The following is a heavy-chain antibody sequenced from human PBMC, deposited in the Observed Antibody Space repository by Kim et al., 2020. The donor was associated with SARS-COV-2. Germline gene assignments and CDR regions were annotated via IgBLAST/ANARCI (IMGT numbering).Heavy chain of an antibody. CDR3: ARDGNRYSYESDY. Sequence: ASVKVSCKAFGFTFAIYGITWVRQAPGQGLEWMGWISAYNGNTNYAQNLQGRVTMTTDTSTSIAYMELRSLRSDDTAVYYCARDGNRYSYESDYWGQGTLVTVSS. CDR2: ISAYNGNT. CDR1: GFTFAIYG. J-gene: IGHJ4*02. V-gene: IGHV1-18*01. D-gene: IGHD5-18*01.